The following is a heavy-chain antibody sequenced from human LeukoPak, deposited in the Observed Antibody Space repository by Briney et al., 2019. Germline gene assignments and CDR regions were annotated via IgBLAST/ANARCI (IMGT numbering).Heavy chain of an antibody. CDR2: IYYSGST. CDR3: ARAQKVGIFGVAYAYMDV. V-gene: IGHV4-31*03. Sequence: SQTLTLTCTVSGGSISSGGYYWIWIRQHPGKGLEWIGYIYYSGSTYYNPSLKSRVTISVETSTNQFSLKLSSVTAADTAVYYCARAQKVGIFGVAYAYMDVWGKGTTVTVSS. J-gene: IGHJ6*03. D-gene: IGHD3-3*01. CDR1: GGSISSGGYY.